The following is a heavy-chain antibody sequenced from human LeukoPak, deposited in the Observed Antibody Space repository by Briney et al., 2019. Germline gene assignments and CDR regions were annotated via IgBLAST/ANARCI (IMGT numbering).Heavy chain of an antibody. D-gene: IGHD5-18*01. CDR1: GLTFSSYS. J-gene: IGHJ4*02. V-gene: IGHV3-23*01. Sequence: GGSLRLSCAASGLTFSSYSMNWVRQAPGKGLEWVSAISGSGGSTYYADSVKGRFTISRDNSKNTLYLQMNSLRAEDTAVYYCAKRAGYSYGWSDYWGQGTLVTVSS. CDR2: ISGSGGST. CDR3: AKRAGYSYGWSDY.